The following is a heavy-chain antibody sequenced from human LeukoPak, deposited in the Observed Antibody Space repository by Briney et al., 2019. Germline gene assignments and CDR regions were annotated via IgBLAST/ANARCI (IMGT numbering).Heavy chain of an antibody. CDR3: ANLPMVRGVNDY. CDR2: INSDGSST. D-gene: IGHD3-10*01. Sequence: PGGSLRLSCAASGFTFSSYWMHWVRQAPGKGLVWVSRINSDGSSTSYADSVKGRFTISRDNAKNTLYLQMNSLRAEDTAVYYCANLPMVRGVNDYWGQGTLVTVSS. V-gene: IGHV3-74*01. CDR1: GFTFSSYW. J-gene: IGHJ4*02.